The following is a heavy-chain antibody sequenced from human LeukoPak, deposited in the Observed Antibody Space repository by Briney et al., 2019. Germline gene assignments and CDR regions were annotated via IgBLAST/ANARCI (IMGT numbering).Heavy chain of an antibody. CDR2: ISYDGSNK. V-gene: IGHV3-30-3*02. J-gene: IGHJ4*02. D-gene: IGHD1-1*01. CDR1: GFTFSSYA. CDR3: AKTGFDY. Sequence: GRSLRLSCAASGFTFSSYAMHWVRQAPGKGLEWVAVISYDGSNKYYADSVKGRFTISRDNSKNTLYLQMNSLRAEDTAVYYCAKTGFDYWGQETLVTVSS.